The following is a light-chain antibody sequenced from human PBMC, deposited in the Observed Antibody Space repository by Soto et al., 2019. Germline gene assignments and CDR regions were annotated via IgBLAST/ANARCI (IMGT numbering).Light chain of an antibody. J-gene: IGKJ1*01. CDR2: EAS. CDR3: QQYNCYWT. CDR1: QSISDS. Sequence: DIQMTQSPSTLSASVGDRVTITCRASQSISDSLAWYQQKPGKAPKLLIYEASSLKSGVPSRFSGSRSGTEYTLTISSLQPDDFATYYGQQYNCYWTFGQGTKVEI. V-gene: IGKV1-5*03.